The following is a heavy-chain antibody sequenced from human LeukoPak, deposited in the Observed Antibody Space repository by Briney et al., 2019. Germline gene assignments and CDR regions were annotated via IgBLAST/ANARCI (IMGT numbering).Heavy chain of an antibody. D-gene: IGHD1-14*01. V-gene: IGHV1-18*01. Sequence: ASVKVSCKASGYTFTSYGISWVRQAPGQGLEWMGWIGVYNGNTNYAQKLQGRVTMITDTSTSTAYMELRSLRSDDTAVYYCARDIKRSRARWENLGFDPWGQGTLVTVSS. CDR1: GYTFTSYG. J-gene: IGHJ5*02. CDR2: IGVYNGNT. CDR3: ARDIKRSRARWENLGFDP.